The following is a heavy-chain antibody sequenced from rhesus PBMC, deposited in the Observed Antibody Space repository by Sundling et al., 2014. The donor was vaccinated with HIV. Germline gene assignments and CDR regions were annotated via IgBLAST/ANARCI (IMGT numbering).Heavy chain of an antibody. Sequence: EVQLVESGGGLVQPGGSLRLSCAASGFTFDDYAMHWVRQTPGKRLEWVSGVNWSGDSRYYADSVKGRFTVSRDYAKNSLFLQMDSLRVEDTAFYYCVRDRGAAAGYFDYWGQGVLVTVSS. CDR1: GFTFDDYA. V-gene: IGHV3-201*01. CDR2: VNWSGDSR. J-gene: IGHJ4*01. CDR3: VRDRGAAAGYFDY. D-gene: IGHD6-31*01.